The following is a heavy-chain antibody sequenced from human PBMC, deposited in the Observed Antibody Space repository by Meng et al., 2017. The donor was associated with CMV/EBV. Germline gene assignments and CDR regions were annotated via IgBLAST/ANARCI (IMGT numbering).Heavy chain of an antibody. CDR1: GYSFTSYW. CDR2: IYPGDSDT. Sequence: GGPLRPSCKGSGYSFTSYWIGWVRQMPGKGLEWMGIIYPGDSDTRYSPSFQGQVTSSAAKSISTAYLQWSSLKAADTAMYYCARSTGIEFGEFFLDYWGQGTLVTVSS. J-gene: IGHJ4*02. CDR3: ARSTGIEFGEFFLDY. D-gene: IGHD3-10*01. V-gene: IGHV5-51*01.